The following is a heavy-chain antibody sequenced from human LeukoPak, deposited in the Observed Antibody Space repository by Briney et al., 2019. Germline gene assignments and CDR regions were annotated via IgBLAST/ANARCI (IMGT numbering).Heavy chain of an antibody. CDR2: ISGSGGSI. CDR3: AKAEVEGVVVTATMLQYGMDV. V-gene: IGHV3-48*03. J-gene: IGHJ6*02. D-gene: IGHD2-21*02. Sequence: GGSLRLSCAASGFTFSSYEMNWVRQAPGKGLEWVSYISGSGGSIYYADSVKGRFTISRDNSKNFLYLQMNILRTEDTALYYCAKAEVEGVVVTATMLQYGMDVWGQGTTVTVSS. CDR1: GFTFSSYE.